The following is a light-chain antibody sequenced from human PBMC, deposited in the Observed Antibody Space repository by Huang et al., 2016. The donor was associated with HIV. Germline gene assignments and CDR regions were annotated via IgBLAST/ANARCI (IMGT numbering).Light chain of an antibody. CDR2: RAS. CDR3: QQHSNWPPSLS. J-gene: IGKJ4*01. V-gene: IGKV3-15*01. CDR1: QSVDTN. Sequence: EVVLTQSPAPLSVSPGEKVTLSCRARQSVDTNLAWYQQKPAHPPSLLIFRASARATVVPARFSGSGSGTDFTLTISSLQSEDFALYYCQQHSNWPPSLSFGGGTKVEIK.